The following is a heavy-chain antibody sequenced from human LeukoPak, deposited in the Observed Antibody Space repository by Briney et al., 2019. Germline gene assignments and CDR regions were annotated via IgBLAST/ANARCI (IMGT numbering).Heavy chain of an antibody. CDR3: ARAMVRGVIISPFDY. J-gene: IGHJ4*02. V-gene: IGHV1-46*01. CDR2: INPSGGST. CDR1: GYTFTSYY. Sequence: ASVKVSCKASGYTFTSYYMHWVRQAPGQGLEWMGIINPSGGSTSYAQKFQGRVTMTRDTSTSTVYMGLSSLRSEDTAVYYCARAMVRGVIISPFDYWGQGTLVTVSS. D-gene: IGHD3-10*01.